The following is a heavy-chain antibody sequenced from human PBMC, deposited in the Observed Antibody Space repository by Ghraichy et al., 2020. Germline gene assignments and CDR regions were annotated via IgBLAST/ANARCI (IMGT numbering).Heavy chain of an antibody. Sequence: LSLTCAGSGFTFSSYAMSWVRQAPGEGLEWVSAISGNGRLTYYADSVKGRFTISRDNSKNTLYLQMNTLRAEDTAVYYCAKDPRGYSYGEGDYFDYWGQGTLVTVSS. CDR3: AKDPRGYSYGEGDYFDY. CDR1: GFTFSSYA. D-gene: IGHD5-18*01. CDR2: ISGNGRLT. J-gene: IGHJ4*02. V-gene: IGHV3-23*01.